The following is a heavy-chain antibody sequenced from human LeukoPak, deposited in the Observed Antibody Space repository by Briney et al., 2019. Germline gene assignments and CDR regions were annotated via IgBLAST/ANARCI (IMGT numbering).Heavy chain of an antibody. CDR2: IGTYSGNK. CDR3: ARGGSGAYCPDF. J-gene: IGHJ4*02. Sequence: ASVKVSCETSGYTFTNNAITWVRQAPGQGLEWMGWIGTYSGNKNLAQKFQGRVTMTTDTPTSTAYMELKSLRSDDTAVYFCARGGSGAYCPDFWGQGTLVIVSS. D-gene: IGHD3-10*01. CDR1: GYTFTNNA. V-gene: IGHV1-18*01.